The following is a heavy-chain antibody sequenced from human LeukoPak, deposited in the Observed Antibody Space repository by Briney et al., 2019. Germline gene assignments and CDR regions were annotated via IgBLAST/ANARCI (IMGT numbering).Heavy chain of an antibody. CDR1: GGPFRGHY. CDR3: ARLTYCSGDCPYWYFDL. D-gene: IGHD2-21*02. CDR2: INHSGGSS. Sequence: SETLSLTCAVYGGPFRGHYWSWIRQPPGKGLEWIGEINHSGGSSNYNPSLKSRVTISVDTSKSRFSLRLKSVTAADTAVYFCARLTYCSGDCPYWYFDLWGRGTLVTVSS. J-gene: IGHJ2*01. V-gene: IGHV4-34*01.